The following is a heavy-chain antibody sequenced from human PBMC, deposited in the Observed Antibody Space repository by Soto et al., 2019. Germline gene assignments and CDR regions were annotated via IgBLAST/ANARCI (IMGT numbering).Heavy chain of an antibody. CDR3: ARDPSVGSTFYYYMDV. V-gene: IGHV3-48*01. J-gene: IGHJ6*03. CDR1: GFSLNGYA. Sequence: EVQLVESGGGLAQPGGSLRLSCAASGFSLNGYAMNWVRQAPGRGLEWVSYISSSSGAIDYADSVKGRFTVSRDNAKNLLCLQMNSLRAEDTALYYCARDPSVGSTFYYYMDVWGEGTPVTVSS. CDR2: ISSSSGAI. D-gene: IGHD6-13*01.